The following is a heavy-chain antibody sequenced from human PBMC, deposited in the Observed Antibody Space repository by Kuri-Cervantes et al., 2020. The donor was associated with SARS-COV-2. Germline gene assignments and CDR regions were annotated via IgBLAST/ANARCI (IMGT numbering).Heavy chain of an antibody. CDR2: IYSIGRT. CDR1: GGSFSAYY. V-gene: IGHV4-59*10. Sequence: GSLRLSCAVYGGSFSAYYWNWIRQPAGKGLEWIGRIYSIGRTDYNPSLKTRVTISVDTSKSQFSLRLTSVTAADTALYYCARGDSSGYYRTTFHLWGQGTMVTVSS. CDR3: ARGDSSGYYRTTFHL. J-gene: IGHJ3*01. D-gene: IGHD3-22*01.